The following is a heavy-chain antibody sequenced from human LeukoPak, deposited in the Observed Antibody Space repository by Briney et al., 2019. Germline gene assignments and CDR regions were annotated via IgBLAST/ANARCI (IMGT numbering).Heavy chain of an antibody. V-gene: IGHV3-23*01. CDR3: ATMVRGVRDAFDI. Sequence: PGGSLRLSCAASGFTFSSYAMTWVRQAPGKGLEWVSAISGSGGSTYYADSVKGRFTMSRDNSKNTLYLQMNSLRAEDTAVYYCATMVRGVRDAFDIWGQGTMVTVSS. D-gene: IGHD3-10*01. CDR2: ISGSGGST. CDR1: GFTFSSYA. J-gene: IGHJ3*02.